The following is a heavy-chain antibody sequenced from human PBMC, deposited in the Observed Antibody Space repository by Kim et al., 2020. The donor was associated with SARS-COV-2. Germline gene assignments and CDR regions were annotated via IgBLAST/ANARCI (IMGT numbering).Heavy chain of an antibody. CDR1: GGSITTSY. Sequence: SETLSLTCTVSGGSITTSYWSWVRQPPGKGLEWIGYIHYSGSTTYNPSLNSRVTISLDASKNHFSLNLNSVTAADTAVYYCAKDNYQVFSGHFFDPWGQGTPVTVSS. CDR3: AKDNYQVFSGHFFDP. D-gene: IGHD3-10*01. V-gene: IGHV4-59*13. J-gene: IGHJ5*02. CDR2: IHYSGST.